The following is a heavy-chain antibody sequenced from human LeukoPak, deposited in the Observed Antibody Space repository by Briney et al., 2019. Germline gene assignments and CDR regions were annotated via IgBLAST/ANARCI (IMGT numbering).Heavy chain of an antibody. Sequence: ASVKVSCKASGYTFTGYYMHWVRQAPGQGLEWMGIINPSGGSTSYAQKFQGRVTMTRDMSTSTVYMELSSLRSEDTAVYYCARDYGGNSPSDYWGQGTLVTVSS. CDR2: INPSGGST. J-gene: IGHJ4*02. CDR1: GYTFTGYY. V-gene: IGHV1-46*01. CDR3: ARDYGGNSPSDY. D-gene: IGHD4-23*01.